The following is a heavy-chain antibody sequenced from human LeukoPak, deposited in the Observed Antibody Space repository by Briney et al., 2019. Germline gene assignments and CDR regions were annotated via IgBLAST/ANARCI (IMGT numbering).Heavy chain of an antibody. Sequence: ASVKVSCKASGYTFTGYYMHWVRQAPGQGLEWMGWINPNSGGTNYAQKSQGRVTMTRDTSISTAYMELSRLRSDDTAVFYCALYSSSSYYMDVWGKGTTVTVSS. CDR3: ALYSSSSYYMDV. CDR2: INPNSGGT. CDR1: GYTFTGYY. J-gene: IGHJ6*03. D-gene: IGHD6-19*01. V-gene: IGHV1-2*02.